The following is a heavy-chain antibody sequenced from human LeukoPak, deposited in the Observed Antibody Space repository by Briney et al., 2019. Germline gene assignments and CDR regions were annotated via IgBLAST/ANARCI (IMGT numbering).Heavy chain of an antibody. CDR2: IKRKTDGGTT. CDR3: CTDLMDY. Sequence: GGSLRLSCSASGINFSDAWMSWVRQAPGKGLEWVGRIKRKTDGGTTEYAAPVKDRFTISRDDSKKTVYLQVNSLKSEDTAMYYCCTDLMDYWGQGTLVTVSS. CDR1: GINFSDAW. J-gene: IGHJ4*02. V-gene: IGHV3-15*01.